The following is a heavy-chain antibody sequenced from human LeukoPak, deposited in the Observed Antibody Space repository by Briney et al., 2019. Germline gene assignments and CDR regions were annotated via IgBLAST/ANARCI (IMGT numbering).Heavy chain of an antibody. Sequence: SESLSLTCAVSGYSISSDNYWVWIRQPPGQGLEWTGGIYHSGSTYYNPSLKSRVTMSVDTSKNQFSLKLSSVTAADTAVYYCARGRATYYDFWSGYSNFNWFDPWGQGTLVTVSS. V-gene: IGHV4-38-2*01. CDR2: IYHSGST. CDR3: ARGRATYYDFWSGYSNFNWFDP. D-gene: IGHD3-3*01. CDR1: GYSISSDNY. J-gene: IGHJ5*02.